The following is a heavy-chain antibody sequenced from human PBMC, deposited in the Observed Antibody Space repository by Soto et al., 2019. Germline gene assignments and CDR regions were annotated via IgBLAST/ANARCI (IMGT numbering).Heavy chain of an antibody. CDR2: IYHSGST. J-gene: IGHJ6*02. V-gene: IGHV4-38-2*01. D-gene: IGHD2-15*01. CDR1: GYSISSGYY. CDR3: APLSVSLSGPYVIHV. Sequence: PSETLSLTCAVSGYSISSGYYWGWIRQPPGKGLEWIGSIYHSGSTYYNPSLRSRVTISVDTSKNQFSVRLNSVTAADTAVYYCAPLSVSLSGPYVIHVWGQGTTVTVSS.